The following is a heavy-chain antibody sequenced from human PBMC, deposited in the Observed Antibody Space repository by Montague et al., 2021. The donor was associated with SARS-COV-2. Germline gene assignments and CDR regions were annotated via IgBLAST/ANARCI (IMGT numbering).Heavy chain of an antibody. CDR1: GVSISSYY. CDR2: VHYTGST. V-gene: IGHV4-59*01. J-gene: IGHJ4*02. Sequence: SETLSLTCEVSGVSISSYYWSWIRQSPGKGLEWIGYVHYTGSTKYTPSLKTRVTLSLDTPKNHFSLKLRSVAAADTTIYYCARAQNTCFIANCVNYFEVWGLGALVTVSS. CDR3: ARAQNTCFIANCVNYFEV. D-gene: IGHD1-1*01.